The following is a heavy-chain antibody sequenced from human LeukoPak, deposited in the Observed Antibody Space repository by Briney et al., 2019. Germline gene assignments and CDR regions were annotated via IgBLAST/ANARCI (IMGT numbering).Heavy chain of an antibody. D-gene: IGHD6-13*01. CDR1: GFTFNSYA. V-gene: IGHV3-23*01. CDR3: AKAVVLLSSSWYYFDY. CDR2: ISPGGGST. J-gene: IGHJ4*02. Sequence: GGSLRLSCAASGFTFNSYAMNWVRQAPGKGLEWVSTISPGGGSTYDADSVKGRFTISRDNSKNTLYLQMNSLRAEDTAVYYCAKAVVLLSSSWYYFDYWGQGTLVTVSS.